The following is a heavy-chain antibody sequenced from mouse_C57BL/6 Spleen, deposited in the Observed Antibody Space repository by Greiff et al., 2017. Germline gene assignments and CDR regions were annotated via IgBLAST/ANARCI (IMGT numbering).Heavy chain of an antibody. Sequence: EVQVVESGGDLVKPGGSLKLSCAASGFTFSSYGMSWVRQTPDKRLEWVATISSGGSYTYYPDSVKGRFTISRDNAKNTLYLQMSSLKSEDTAMYYCARDGRSTGGFAYWGQGTLVNVSA. D-gene: IGHD1-1*01. V-gene: IGHV5-6*01. J-gene: IGHJ3*01. CDR1: GFTFSSYG. CDR2: ISSGGSYT. CDR3: ARDGRSTGGFAY.